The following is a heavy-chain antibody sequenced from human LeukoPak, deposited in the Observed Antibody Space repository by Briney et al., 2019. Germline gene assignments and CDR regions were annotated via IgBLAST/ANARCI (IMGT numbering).Heavy chain of an antibody. CDR1: GGSISSNSYY. CDR3: ARIRGGPIAATGTGTYNWFDP. V-gene: IGHV4-61*05. Sequence: PSETLSLTCAVSGGSISSNSYYWGWIRQPPGKGLEWIGYIYYSGSTNYNPSLKSRVTISVDTSKNQFSLKLSSVTAADTAVYYCARIRGGPIAATGTGTYNWFDPWGQGTLVTVSS. D-gene: IGHD6-13*01. J-gene: IGHJ5*02. CDR2: IYYSGST.